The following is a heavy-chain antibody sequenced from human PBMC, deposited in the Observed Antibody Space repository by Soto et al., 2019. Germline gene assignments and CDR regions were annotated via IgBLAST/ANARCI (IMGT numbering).Heavy chain of an antibody. Sequence: SETLSLTCSVTGDSISSRSYYWGWIRQPPGKGLELISSMHNSGSTYNDPSLSSRVSMSTDTSKYHFSLKLKSVAAADTALYFCARQRASVVTQAYFDVWGPGSLVTVSS. CDR3: ARQRASVVTQAYFDV. V-gene: IGHV4-39*01. J-gene: IGHJ4*02. D-gene: IGHD2-21*02. CDR2: MHNSGST. CDR1: GDSISSRSYY.